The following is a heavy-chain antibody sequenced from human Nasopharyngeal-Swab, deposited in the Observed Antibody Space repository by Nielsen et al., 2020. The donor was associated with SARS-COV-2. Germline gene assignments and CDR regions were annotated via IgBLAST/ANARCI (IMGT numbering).Heavy chain of an antibody. V-gene: IGHV3-53*04. D-gene: IGHD2-2*01. CDR3: ARADDYCSSTSCYWGGFDY. Sequence: GESLKISCAASGFTVSSNYMSWVRQAPGKGLEWVSVIYSGGSTYYADSVKGRFTISRHNSKNTLYLQMNSLRAEDTAVYYCARADDYCSSTSCYWGGFDYWGQGTLVTDSS. CDR1: GFTVSSNY. J-gene: IGHJ4*02. CDR2: IYSGGST.